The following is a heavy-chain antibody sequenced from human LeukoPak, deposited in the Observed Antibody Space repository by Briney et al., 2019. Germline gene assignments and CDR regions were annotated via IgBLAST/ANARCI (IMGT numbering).Heavy chain of an antibody. CDR1: GFTFSSHA. Sequence: GGSLRLSCAASGFTFSSHAMSWVRQAAGKGPEWVSVISASGDSTYYADAVKGRSTISRDNSKNTLWLQMNSLRVEDTAVYYCAKGGALDPWGQGTLVTVSS. V-gene: IGHV3-23*01. CDR2: ISASGDST. D-gene: IGHD3-16*01. J-gene: IGHJ5*02. CDR3: AKGGALDP.